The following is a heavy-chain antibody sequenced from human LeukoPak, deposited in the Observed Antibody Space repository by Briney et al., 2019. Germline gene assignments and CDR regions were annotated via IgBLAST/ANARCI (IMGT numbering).Heavy chain of an antibody. Sequence: SGPTLVKPTQTRTLTCTFSGFSLSTSGVGVGWIRQPPGKALEWLALIYWDDDKRYSPSLKSRPTITKDTSKNQVVLTMTNMDPVDTATYYCAHSRSDYYYDSSGSYYFDYWGQGTLVTVSS. CDR2: IYWDDDK. J-gene: IGHJ4*02. D-gene: IGHD3-22*01. CDR1: GFSLSTSGVG. V-gene: IGHV2-5*02. CDR3: AHSRSDYYYDSSGSYYFDY.